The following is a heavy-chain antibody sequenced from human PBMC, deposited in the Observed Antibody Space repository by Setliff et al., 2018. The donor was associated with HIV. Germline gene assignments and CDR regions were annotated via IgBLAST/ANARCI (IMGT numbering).Heavy chain of an antibody. J-gene: IGHJ6*03. CDR2: ISHSGNT. CDR3: ARHRGMPGTTWYNHYMDV. Sequence: PSETLSLTCTVSGDSINTHYWSWIRQPPGKGLEWIGCISHSGNTNFNPSLNSRVTISLDTSKNQFSLRLTSLTAADTAVYYCARHRGMPGTTWYNHYMDVWGTGATVTVSS. D-gene: IGHD1-7*01. CDR1: GDSINTHY. V-gene: IGHV4-59*08.